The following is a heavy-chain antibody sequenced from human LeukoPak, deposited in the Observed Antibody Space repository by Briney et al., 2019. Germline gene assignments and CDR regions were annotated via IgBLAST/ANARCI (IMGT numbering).Heavy chain of an antibody. Sequence: GGSLRLSCTASAFTFGDYGVTWVRQAPGKGLEWVGFIRSKAYRGTTEYAASVKGRFTISRDDSKSIAYLQMNSLKTEDTAVYYCTRNKDYDFWSGYPIFDYWGQGTLVTVPS. D-gene: IGHD3-3*01. V-gene: IGHV3-49*04. CDR2: IRSKAYRGTT. CDR3: TRNKDYDFWSGYPIFDY. CDR1: AFTFGDYG. J-gene: IGHJ4*02.